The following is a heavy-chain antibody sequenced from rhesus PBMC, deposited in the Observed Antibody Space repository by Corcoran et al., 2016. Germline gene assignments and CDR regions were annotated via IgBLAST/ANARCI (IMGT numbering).Heavy chain of an antibody. V-gene: IGHV4-160*01. CDR3: ARKSNEYSRYWYFDL. CDR1: GGSISSNY. J-gene: IGHJ2*01. D-gene: IGHD4-23*01. CDR2: IYGSGGST. Sequence: QVQLQESGPGLVKPSETLSLTCAVSGGSISSNYWSWIRQPPGKGLGWIGRIYGSGGSTHNHPSLKSRVTIPTDTSKNQFSLKLSSVTAADTAVYYCARKSNEYSRYWYFDLWGPGTPITISS.